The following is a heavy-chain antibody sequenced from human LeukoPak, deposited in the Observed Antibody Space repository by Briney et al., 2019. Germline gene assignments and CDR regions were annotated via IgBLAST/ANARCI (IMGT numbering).Heavy chain of an antibody. V-gene: IGHV3-21*01. CDR3: ARPQLGYCSGGSCSAHDAFDI. Sequence: GGSLRLSCAASGFTFSSYSMNWVRQAPGKGLEWVSSISSSSSYIYYADSVKGRFTISRDNAKNSLYLQMNSLRAEDTAVYYCARPQLGYCSGGSCSAHDAFDIWGQGTMVTVSS. CDR1: GFTFSSYS. CDR2: ISSSSSYI. D-gene: IGHD2-15*01. J-gene: IGHJ3*02.